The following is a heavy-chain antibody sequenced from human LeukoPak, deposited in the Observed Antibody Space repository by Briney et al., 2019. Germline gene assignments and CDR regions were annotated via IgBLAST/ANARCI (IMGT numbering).Heavy chain of an antibody. CDR1: GFTFSSYA. V-gene: IGHV3-23*01. CDR2: ISGSGGST. D-gene: IGHD6-19*01. CDR3: AKDSTGSGWRYFDY. Sequence: GGSLRLSCAASGFTFSSYAMSWVRQAPGKGLEWVLAISGSGGSTYYADSVKGRFTISRDNSKNTLYLQMNSLRAEDTAVYYCAKDSTGSGWRYFDYWGQGTLVTVSS. J-gene: IGHJ4*02.